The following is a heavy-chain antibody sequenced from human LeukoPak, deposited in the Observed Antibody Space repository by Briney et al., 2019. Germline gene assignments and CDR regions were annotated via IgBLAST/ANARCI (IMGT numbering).Heavy chain of an antibody. J-gene: IGHJ5*02. CDR1: GFTFDDYA. Sequence: GGSLRLSCAASGFTFDDYAMHWVRQAPGKGLEWVSGMSWNSGSIGYADSVKGRFTISRDNAKNSLYLQMNSLRAEDTALYYCAKEISLLLWFGESAGFDPWGQGTLVTVSS. CDR2: MSWNSGSI. D-gene: IGHD3-10*01. CDR3: AKEISLLLWFGESAGFDP. V-gene: IGHV3-9*01.